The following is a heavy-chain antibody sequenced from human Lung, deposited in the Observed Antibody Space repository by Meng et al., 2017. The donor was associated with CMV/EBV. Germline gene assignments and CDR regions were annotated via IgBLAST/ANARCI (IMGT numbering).Heavy chain of an antibody. Sequence: GGSXRPXCAASGFXFSSYEMNWVRQAPGKGLEWVSYISSSGSTIYYADSVKGRFTISRDRAKNSLYLQMISLRAEDTAVYYCARYCSSTSCPLGYDAFDIWXQGTXVTVSS. V-gene: IGHV3-48*03. CDR2: ISSSGSTI. CDR3: ARYCSSTSCPLGYDAFDI. J-gene: IGHJ3*02. CDR1: GFXFSSYE. D-gene: IGHD2-2*01.